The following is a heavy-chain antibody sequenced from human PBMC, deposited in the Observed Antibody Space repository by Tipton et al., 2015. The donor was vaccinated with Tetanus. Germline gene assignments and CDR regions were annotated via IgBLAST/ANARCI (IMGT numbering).Heavy chain of an antibody. V-gene: IGHV4-59*01. D-gene: IGHD1-26*01. CDR1: GGSITNYY. Sequence: TLSLTCTVSGGSITNYYWSWVRQSPGKGLEWIGYVYYRGGTIASPSLKSRVTMSVDTSTTQFSLRLNSVTAADTAIYYCARDHRLSASYAGWFDPWGQGTLVTVSS. J-gene: IGHJ5*02. CDR2: VYYRGGT. CDR3: ARDHRLSASYAGWFDP.